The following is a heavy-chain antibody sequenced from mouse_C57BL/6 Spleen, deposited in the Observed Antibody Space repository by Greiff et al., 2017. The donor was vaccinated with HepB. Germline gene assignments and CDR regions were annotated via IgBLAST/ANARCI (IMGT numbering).Heavy chain of an antibody. CDR2: ISSGSSTI. D-gene: IGHD1-1*01. CDR1: GFTFSDYG. CDR3: ARLRNYGSSYDAMDY. J-gene: IGHJ4*01. V-gene: IGHV5-17*01. Sequence: EVQLVESGGGLVKPGGSLKLSCAASGFTFSDYGMHWVRQAPEKGLEWVAYISSGSSTIYYADTVKGRFTISRDNAKNTLFLQMTSLRSEDTAMYYCARLRNYGSSYDAMDYWGQGTSVTVSS.